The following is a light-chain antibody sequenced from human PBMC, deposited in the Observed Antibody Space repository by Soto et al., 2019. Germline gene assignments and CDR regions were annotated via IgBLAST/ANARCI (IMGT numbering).Light chain of an antibody. CDR1: SSDVGGFNY. J-gene: IGLJ2*01. CDR3: CSYSSSSTRVV. V-gene: IGLV2-14*03. Sequence: QSALTQPASVSGSPGQSITISCTGTSSDVGGFNYVSWYQQYPGKAPKFMIYDVSNRPSGVSNRFSGSKSGNTASLTISGRQADDEADYYCCSYSSSSTRVVFGGGTKLTVL. CDR2: DVS.